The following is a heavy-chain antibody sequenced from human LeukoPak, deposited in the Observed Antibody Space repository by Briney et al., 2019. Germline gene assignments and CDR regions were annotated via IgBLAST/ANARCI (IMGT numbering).Heavy chain of an antibody. CDR1: GFRFSDYP. CDR2: IRDKTNGYTT. D-gene: IGHD1-26*01. J-gene: IGHJ4*02. V-gene: IGHV3-72*01. Sequence: GGSLRLSCGGSGFRFSDYPMDWVRQAPGQGPEWVARIRDKTNGYTTEYAASVRNRFIIASDDSKNSQYVQLNSRKSEDTAVYYCARRGPDRALDYWGQGTMVTVSS. CDR3: ARRGPDRALDY.